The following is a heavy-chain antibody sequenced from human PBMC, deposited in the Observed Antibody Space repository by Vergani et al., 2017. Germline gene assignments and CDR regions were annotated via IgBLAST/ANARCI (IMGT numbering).Heavy chain of an antibody. CDR3: ARRDSGHYDASYYGLDV. CDR2: IYYTGSA. CDR1: GVSISSSSHF. J-gene: IGHJ6*02. Sequence: QLQLHKSGPGLVKPSETLSLTCTLSGVSISSSSHFWGWLRQTPGKGLGWIGSIYYTGSAYYNPSLKSRVSISVDASKNQFSLKLSSVTAADSAVYYCARRDSGHYDASYYGLDVWGQGTTVTVSS. D-gene: IGHD3-16*01. V-gene: IGHV4-39*01.